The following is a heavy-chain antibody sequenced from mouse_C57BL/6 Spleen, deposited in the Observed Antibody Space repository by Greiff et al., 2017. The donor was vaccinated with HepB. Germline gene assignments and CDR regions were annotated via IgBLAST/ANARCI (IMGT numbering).Heavy chain of an antibody. V-gene: IGHV1-61*01. D-gene: IGHD1-1*01. Sequence: VQLQQPGAELVRPGSSVKLSCKASGYTFTSYWMDWVKQRPGQGLEWIGNIYPSDSETHYNQKFKYKATLTVDKSSGTAYMQLSSLTSEDSAVYYCARLDGSYAMDYWGQGTSVTVSS. CDR2: IYPSDSET. CDR3: ARLDGSYAMDY. CDR1: GYTFTSYW. J-gene: IGHJ4*01.